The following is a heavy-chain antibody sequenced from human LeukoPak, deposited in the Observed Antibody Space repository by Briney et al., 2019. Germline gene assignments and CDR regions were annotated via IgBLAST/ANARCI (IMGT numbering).Heavy chain of an antibody. J-gene: IGHJ3*02. CDR1: GFTFSSYS. CDR2: ISSSSSYI. V-gene: IGHV3-21*01. D-gene: IGHD3-9*01. CDR3: ARDTPYYDILTGYYNRDAFDI. Sequence: GGSLRLSCAASGFTFSSYSMNWVRQAPGKGLEWVSSISSSSSYIYYADSVKGRFTISSDNAKNSLYLQMNSLRAEDTAVYYCARDTPYYDILTGYYNRDAFDIWGQGTMVTVSS.